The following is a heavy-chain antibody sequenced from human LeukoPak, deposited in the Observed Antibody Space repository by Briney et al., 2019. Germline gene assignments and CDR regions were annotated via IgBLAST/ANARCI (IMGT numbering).Heavy chain of an antibody. V-gene: IGHV4-61*01. CDR1: GGSISSGSYY. D-gene: IGHD6-6*01. CDR3: ARGSRKQLKGPYFDY. J-gene: IGHJ4*02. Sequence: SETLSLTCTVSGGSISSGSYYWSWIRQPPGKGLEWIGYIYYSGSTNYNPSLKSRVTISVDTSKNQFSLKLSSVTAADTAVYYCARGSRKQLKGPYFDYWGQGTLVTVSS. CDR2: IYYSGST.